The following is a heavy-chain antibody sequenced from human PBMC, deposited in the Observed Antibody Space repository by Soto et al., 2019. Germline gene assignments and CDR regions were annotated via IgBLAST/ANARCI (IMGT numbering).Heavy chain of an antibody. Sequence: QITLKESGPTLMKPTQTLTLTCTFSGFSLSTSGVGVGGIRQPPGKPLECLALIYWDDDKYYTPSLKTRLTITKDTSKNQVVLTMTNMDPVDTGTYYCAHRAVRYHDAFDIGGQGTTVSVSS. CDR3: AHRAVRYHDAFDI. CDR2: IYWDDDK. J-gene: IGHJ3*02. V-gene: IGHV2-5*02. D-gene: IGHD1-20*01. CDR1: GFSLSTSGVG.